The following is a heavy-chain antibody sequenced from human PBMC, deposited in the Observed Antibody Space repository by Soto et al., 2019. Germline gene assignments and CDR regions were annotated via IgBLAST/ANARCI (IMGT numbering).Heavy chain of an antibody. J-gene: IGHJ6*02. Sequence: GGSLRLSCAASGFTFSSYGMHWVRRAPGKGLEWVAVISYDGSNKYYADSVKGRFTISRDNSKNTLYLQMNSLRAEDTAVYYCAKDISGDGYPYYYYGMDVWGQGTTVTVSS. CDR2: ISYDGSNK. CDR1: GFTFSSYG. V-gene: IGHV3-30*18. CDR3: AKDISGDGYPYYYYGMDV. D-gene: IGHD5-12*01.